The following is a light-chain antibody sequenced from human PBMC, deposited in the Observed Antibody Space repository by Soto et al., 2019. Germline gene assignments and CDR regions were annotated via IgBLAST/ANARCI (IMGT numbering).Light chain of an antibody. Sequence: EIVFTQSPCTLSLSTGERAILSYRASQSLSSYLAWYQQKPGQAPRLLIYDASNRATGIPARFSGSGSGTDFTLTISSLEPEDFAVYYCQQRSNWPPWTFGQGTKVDIK. V-gene: IGKV3-11*01. CDR1: QSLSSY. CDR3: QQRSNWPPWT. J-gene: IGKJ1*01. CDR2: DAS.